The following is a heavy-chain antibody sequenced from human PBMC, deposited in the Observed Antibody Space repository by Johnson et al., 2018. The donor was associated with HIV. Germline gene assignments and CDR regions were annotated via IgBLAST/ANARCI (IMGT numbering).Heavy chain of an antibody. CDR3: AAGGVPALDI. Sequence: VQLVESGGGLVQPGGSLRLSCAASGFTFSSYDMNWVRQTTGKGLEWVSAIGSAGDTYYPGSVNGRFTISRENAKNSLYLQMNSLRAGDTAVYYCAAGGVPALDIWGQGTMVTVSS. V-gene: IGHV3-13*01. D-gene: IGHD2-15*01. CDR1: GFTFSSYD. CDR2: IGSAGDT. J-gene: IGHJ3*02.